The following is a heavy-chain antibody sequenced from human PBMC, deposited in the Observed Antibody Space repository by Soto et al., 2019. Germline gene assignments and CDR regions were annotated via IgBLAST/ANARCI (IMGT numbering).Heavy chain of an antibody. CDR1: GYTFTSYY. D-gene: IGHD3-3*01. CDR2: INPSGGST. Sequence: ASVKVSCKASGYTFTSYYMHWVRQAPGQGLEWMGIINPSGGSTSYAQKFQGRVTMTRDTSTSTVYMELSSLRSEDTAVYYCARAQNYDFWSGYPVSADYYYYGMDVWGQGNTVTVSS. J-gene: IGHJ6*02. CDR3: ARAQNYDFWSGYPVSADYYYYGMDV. V-gene: IGHV1-46*01.